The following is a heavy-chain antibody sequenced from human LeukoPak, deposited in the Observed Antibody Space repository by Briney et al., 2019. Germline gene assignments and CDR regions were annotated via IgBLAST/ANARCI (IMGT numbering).Heavy chain of an antibody. J-gene: IGHJ4*02. Sequence: GGSLRLSCAASGFTFNRYGMSWVRQAPGKGLEWVSAISGSGGSTYYADSVKGRFTISRDNSKNTLYLQMNSLRAEDTAVYYCAKSTEWIQLWGYFDYWGQGTLVTVSS. D-gene: IGHD5-18*01. CDR3: AKSTEWIQLWGYFDY. CDR1: GFTFNRYG. CDR2: ISGSGGST. V-gene: IGHV3-23*01.